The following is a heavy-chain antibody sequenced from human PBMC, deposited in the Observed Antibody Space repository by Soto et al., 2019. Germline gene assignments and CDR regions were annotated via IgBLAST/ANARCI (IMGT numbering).Heavy chain of an antibody. CDR2: IYYSGST. CDR3: ARVASSSWYEFWYYFDY. Sequence: NPSETLSLTCTVSGGSISSYYWSWIRQPPGKGLEWIGYIYYSGSTNYNPSLKSRVTISVDTSKNQFSLKLSSVTAADTAVYYCARVASSSWYEFWYYFDYWGQGTLVTVSS. CDR1: GGSISSYY. D-gene: IGHD6-13*01. V-gene: IGHV4-59*01. J-gene: IGHJ4*02.